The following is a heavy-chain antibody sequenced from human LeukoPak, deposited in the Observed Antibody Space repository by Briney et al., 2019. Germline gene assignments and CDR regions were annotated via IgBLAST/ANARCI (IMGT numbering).Heavy chain of an antibody. V-gene: IGHV3-30*01. J-gene: IGHJ4*02. CDR3: ARGGRYYYGSGSPLIDY. CDR1: GFTFSSYA. D-gene: IGHD3-10*01. CDR2: ISYDGSNK. Sequence: GGSLRLSCAASGFTFSSYAMHWVRQAPGKGLEWVAVISYDGSNKYYADSVKGRFTISRDNSKNTLYLQMNSLRAEDTAVYYCARGGRYYYGSGSPLIDYWGQGTLVTVSS.